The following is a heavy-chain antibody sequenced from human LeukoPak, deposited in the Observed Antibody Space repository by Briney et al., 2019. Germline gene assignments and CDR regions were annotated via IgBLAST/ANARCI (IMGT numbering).Heavy chain of an antibody. CDR3: ARYWSRFDY. D-gene: IGHD1-1*01. CDR2: IYYSGTT. J-gene: IGHJ4*02. CDR1: GGSISSYY. V-gene: IGHV4-59*08. Sequence: PSETLSLTCTVSGGSISSYYWSWIRQPPGKGLEWIWYIYYSGTTNYNPSLKSRVTISVDTSKNQFSLKLSSVTAADTAVYFWARYWSRFDYWGQRTLVTVSS.